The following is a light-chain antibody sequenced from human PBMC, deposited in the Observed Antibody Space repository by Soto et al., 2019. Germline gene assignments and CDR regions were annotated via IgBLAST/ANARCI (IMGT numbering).Light chain of an antibody. CDR3: QQYNNWPLYT. Sequence: EIVMTQSPATLSVSPGERATLSCRARQSVSSNLAWYQQKPGQAPRLLIYGASTRATGIPARFSGSGSGTEFTLTISSLQSEDFAVYYCQQYNNWPLYTFGQGTKVDIK. V-gene: IGKV3-15*01. CDR2: GAS. J-gene: IGKJ2*01. CDR1: QSVSSN.